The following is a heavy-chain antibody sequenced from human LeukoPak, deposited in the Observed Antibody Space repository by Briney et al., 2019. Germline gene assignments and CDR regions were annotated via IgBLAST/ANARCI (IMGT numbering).Heavy chain of an antibody. CDR3: ARAELRYFDWPPGDY. CDR2: ISYDGSNK. D-gene: IGHD3-9*01. V-gene: IGHV3-30-3*01. Sequence: GRSLRLSCAASGFTFSSYAMHWVRQAPGKGLEWVAVISYDGSNKYYADSVKGRFTIPRDNSKNTLYLQMNSLRAEDTAVYYCARAELRYFDWPPGDYWGQGTQVTVSS. CDR1: GFTFSSYA. J-gene: IGHJ4*02.